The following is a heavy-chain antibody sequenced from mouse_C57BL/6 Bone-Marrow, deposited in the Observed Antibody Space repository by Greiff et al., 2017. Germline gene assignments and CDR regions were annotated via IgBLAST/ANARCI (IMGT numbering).Heavy chain of an antibody. J-gene: IGHJ2*01. CDR3: SLISTVVADY. Sequence: QVQLQQPGAELVRPGTSVKLSCKASGYTFTSYWMHWVQQRPGQGLEWIGVIDPSDSYTNYNQKFKGKATLTVDTSSSTAYMQLSSLTSEDSAVYYCSLISTVVADYWGQGTTLTVSS. CDR1: GYTFTSYW. D-gene: IGHD1-1*01. V-gene: IGHV1-59*01. CDR2: IDPSDSYT.